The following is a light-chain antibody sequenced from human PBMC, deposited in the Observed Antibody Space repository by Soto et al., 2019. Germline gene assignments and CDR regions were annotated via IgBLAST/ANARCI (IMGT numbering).Light chain of an antibody. J-gene: IGLJ1*01. V-gene: IGLV2-23*01. Sequence: QSALTQPASVSGSPGQSITISCTGTSSDVGSHNLVSWYQQHPGKAPKLIIYEGSKRPSGVSNRFSGSKSGNTASLTISGLQAEDEADYYCCSYAGSSTFLFGTGTKVTVL. CDR1: SSDVGSHNL. CDR3: CSYAGSSTFL. CDR2: EGS.